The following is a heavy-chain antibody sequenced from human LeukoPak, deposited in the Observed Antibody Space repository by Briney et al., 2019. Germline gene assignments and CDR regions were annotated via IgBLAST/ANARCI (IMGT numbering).Heavy chain of an antibody. V-gene: IGHV3-53*01. CDR3: ARVYYYYGMDV. Sequence: AGGSLRLSCAASGFTVSSNYMSWVRQAPGKGLEWVSVIYSGGSTYYADSVKGRFTISRDNSKNTLYLQMNSLRAEDTAVYYCARVYYYYGMDVWGQGTTVTVCS. CDR2: IYSGGST. CDR1: GFTVSSNY. J-gene: IGHJ6*02.